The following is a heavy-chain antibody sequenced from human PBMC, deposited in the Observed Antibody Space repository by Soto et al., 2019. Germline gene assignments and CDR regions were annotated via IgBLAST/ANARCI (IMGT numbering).Heavy chain of an antibody. J-gene: IGHJ5*02. CDR2: INTGNSS. V-gene: IGHV3-53*01. CDR3: VRVVAAAGT. CDR1: GFTVSTNY. Sequence: GSLRLSCAASGFTVSTNYMGWVRQAPGKGLEWVSLINTGNSSFYADSVKGRFTTSRDSSKNTLYLQMNSLRVENTAVYYCVRVVAAAGTWGQGALVTVSS. D-gene: IGHD6-13*01.